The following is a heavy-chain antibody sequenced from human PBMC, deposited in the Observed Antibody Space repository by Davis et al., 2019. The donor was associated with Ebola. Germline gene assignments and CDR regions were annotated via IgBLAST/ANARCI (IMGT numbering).Heavy chain of an antibody. D-gene: IGHD5-18*01. CDR1: GGSISSGGYS. CDR3: ARGVSGYSYGSLGY. CDR2: IYHSGST. Sequence: MPSETLSLTCAVSGGSISSGGYSWSWIRQPPGKGLEWIGYIYHSGSTNYNSSLKSRVTISVDTSKNQFSLKLSSVTAADTAVYYCARGVSGYSYGSLGYWGQGTLVTVSS. V-gene: IGHV4-30-2*02. J-gene: IGHJ4*02.